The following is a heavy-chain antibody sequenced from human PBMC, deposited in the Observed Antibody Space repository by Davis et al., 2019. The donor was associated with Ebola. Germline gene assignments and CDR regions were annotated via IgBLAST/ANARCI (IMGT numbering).Heavy chain of an antibody. Sequence: GGSLRLSCAASGFTFRTYWMSWVRQAPGKGLEWVANIKEDGSEKFYVDSLKGRFAISRDNARNSLSLQMNSLRAEDTAVYYCARKYCSGNSCYLDYWGRGTLVTVSS. V-gene: IGHV3-7*01. D-gene: IGHD2-15*01. CDR3: ARKYCSGNSCYLDY. CDR2: IKEDGSEK. J-gene: IGHJ4*02. CDR1: GFTFRTYW.